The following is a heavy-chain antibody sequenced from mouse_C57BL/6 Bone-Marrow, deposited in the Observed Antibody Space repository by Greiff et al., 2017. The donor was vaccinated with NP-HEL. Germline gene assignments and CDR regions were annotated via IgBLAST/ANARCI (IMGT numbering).Heavy chain of an antibody. J-gene: IGHJ2*01. Sequence: QVQLKESDAELVKPGASVKISCKVSGYTFTDHTIHWMKQRPEQGLEWIGYIYPRDGSTKYNEKFKGKATLTADKSSSTAYMQLNSLTSEDSAVYFCARGLYYYGSSNFFDYWGQGTTLTVSS. CDR2: IYPRDGST. CDR3: ARGLYYYGSSNFFDY. V-gene: IGHV1-78*01. D-gene: IGHD1-1*01. CDR1: GYTFTDHT.